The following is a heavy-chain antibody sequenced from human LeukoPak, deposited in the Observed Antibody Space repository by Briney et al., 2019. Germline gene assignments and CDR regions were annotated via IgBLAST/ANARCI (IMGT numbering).Heavy chain of an antibody. CDR3: ARGQREPLIVTDAFDI. V-gene: IGHV1-8*01. Sequence: ASVTVSCKASGYTFTSYDINWVRQATGQGLEWMGWMNPNSGNTGYAQKFQGRVTMTRNTSISTAYMELSSLRSEDTAVYYCARGQREPLIVTDAFDIWGQGTMVTVSS. CDR2: MNPNSGNT. J-gene: IGHJ3*02. CDR1: GYTFTSYD. D-gene: IGHD3-22*01.